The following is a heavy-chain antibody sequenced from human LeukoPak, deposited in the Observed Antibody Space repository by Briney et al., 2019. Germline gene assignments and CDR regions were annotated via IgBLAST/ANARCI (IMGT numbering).Heavy chain of an antibody. V-gene: IGHV1-18*01. J-gene: IGHJ3*02. CDR2: ITPYNSHT. Sequence: ASVKVSCKASSYSFSNYGITWVRQAPGQGLEWMGWITPYNSHTNYAQNLQGRVTMNTDTSTSTAYMELRSLRSDDTAVYYCAREYSGYDYGAFDIWGQGTMVTVSS. CDR3: AREYSGYDYGAFDI. D-gene: IGHD5-12*01. CDR1: SYSFSNYG.